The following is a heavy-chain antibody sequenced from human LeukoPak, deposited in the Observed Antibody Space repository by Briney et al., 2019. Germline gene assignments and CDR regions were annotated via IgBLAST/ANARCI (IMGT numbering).Heavy chain of an antibody. CDR3: ARSRLGYCSSTSCYTGYGMDV. CDR1: GYTFTGYY. J-gene: IGHJ6*02. V-gene: IGHV1-2*02. Sequence: ASVKVSCKASGYTFTGYYMHWVRQAPGQGLERMGWINPNSGGTNYAQKFQGRVTMTRDTSISTAYMELSRLRSDDTAVYYCARSRLGYCSSTSCYTGYGMDVWGQGTTVTVSS. D-gene: IGHD2-2*02. CDR2: INPNSGGT.